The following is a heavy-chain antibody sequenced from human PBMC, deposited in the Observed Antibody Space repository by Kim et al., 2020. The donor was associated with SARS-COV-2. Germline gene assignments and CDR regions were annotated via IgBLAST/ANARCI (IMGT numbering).Heavy chain of an antibody. CDR1: GFPFANYW. Sequence: GGSLRLSCAASGFPFANYWMSWVRQAPGEGLECVASIKQDGSEKYYVDSVKGRFSISRDNAKNSLYLQMNSLRAEDTAVYYCATTTSTTGTWGQGTLVTVSS. D-gene: IGHD3-9*01. J-gene: IGHJ5*02. CDR3: ATTTSTTGT. V-gene: IGHV3-7*03. CDR2: IKQDGSEK.